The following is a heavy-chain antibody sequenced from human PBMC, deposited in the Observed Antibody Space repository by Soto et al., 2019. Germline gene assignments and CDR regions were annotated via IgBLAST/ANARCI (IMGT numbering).Heavy chain of an antibody. J-gene: IGHJ6*02. CDR2: ISGYNGNT. Sequence: QVQLVQSGPEVRKPGASVKVSCKASGYIFSRYGISWVRQAPGQGLEWMAWISGYNGNTKFGERVQGRVNVTTDTSTGTAEMELRSLRSDDTGVYYCAREAETEQNYYGLDLWGQGTTVIVSS. D-gene: IGHD1-1*01. CDR3: AREAETEQNYYGLDL. CDR1: GYIFSRYG. V-gene: IGHV1-18*04.